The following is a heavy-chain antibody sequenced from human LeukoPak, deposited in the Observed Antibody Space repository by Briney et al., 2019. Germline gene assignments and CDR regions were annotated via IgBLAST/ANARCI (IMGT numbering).Heavy chain of an antibody. D-gene: IGHD6-19*01. Sequence: GGSLRLSCAASGFTFSSYSMNWVRQAPGKGLEWVSAISGSGGSTYYADSVKGRFTISRDNSKNTLYLQMNSLRAEDTAVYYCAKDDQWLGPYYYYMGVWGKGTTVTVSS. CDR2: ISGSGGST. CDR3: AKDDQWLGPYYYYMGV. V-gene: IGHV3-23*01. J-gene: IGHJ6*03. CDR1: GFTFSSYS.